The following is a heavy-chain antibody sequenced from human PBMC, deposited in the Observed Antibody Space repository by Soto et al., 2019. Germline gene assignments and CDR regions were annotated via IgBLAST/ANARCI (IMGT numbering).Heavy chain of an antibody. D-gene: IGHD3-16*01. Sequence: SVTVSCKASGCTFSSYAISWVRQAPGQGLEWMGGIIPFFGKANYAQQLQGRVTITADESTSTAYMELRSLRSDDTAVYYCASTLTGGLRGGNWGEGTRVTVS. J-gene: IGHJ4*02. CDR2: IIPFFGKA. CDR1: GCTFSSYA. V-gene: IGHV1-69*13. CDR3: ASTLTGGLRGGN.